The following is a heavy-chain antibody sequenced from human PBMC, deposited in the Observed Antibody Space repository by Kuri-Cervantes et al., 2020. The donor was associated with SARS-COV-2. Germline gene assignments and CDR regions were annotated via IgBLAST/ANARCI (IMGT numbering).Heavy chain of an antibody. J-gene: IGHJ4*02. CDR2: IYYSGST. CDR3: ARDLHYYDSSGSYD. CDR1: GGSFSGYY. V-gene: IGHV4-59*12. D-gene: IGHD3-22*01. Sequence: SQTLSLTCAVYGGSFSGYYWSWIRQPPGKGLEWIGYIYYSGSTNYNPSLKSRVTISVDTSKNQFSLKLSSVTAADTAVYYCARDLHYYDSSGSYDWGQGTLVTVSS.